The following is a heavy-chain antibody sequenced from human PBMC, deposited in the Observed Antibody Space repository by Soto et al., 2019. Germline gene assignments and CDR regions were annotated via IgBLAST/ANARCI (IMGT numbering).Heavy chain of an antibody. CDR3: AREAIIVIAAPEYYFDY. D-gene: IGHD3-22*01. V-gene: IGHV3-66*01. CDR2: IYSGGYT. J-gene: IGHJ4*02. CDR1: GFDVSNTD. Sequence: EVQLVESGGDLVQRGGSLRLSCAASGFDVSNTDMSWVRQAPGKGLEWVSVIYSGGYTNYADSVKGRFIVSRDSPKNTLYLQMDSLRAEDTAGYYCAREAIIVIAAPEYYFDYWGQGTLVTVSS.